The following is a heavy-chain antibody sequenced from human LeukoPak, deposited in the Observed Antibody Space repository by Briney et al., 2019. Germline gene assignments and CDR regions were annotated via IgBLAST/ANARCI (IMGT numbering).Heavy chain of an antibody. V-gene: IGHV3-30-3*01. CDR3: AREWVSSSHDAFDI. Sequence: PGRSLRLSCAASGFTFSSYAMHWVRQAPGKGLEWVAVISYDGSNKYYADSVKGRFTISRDNSKNTLYLQMNSLRAEDTAVYYCAREWVSSSHDAFDIWGQGTMVTVSS. CDR2: ISYDGSNK. D-gene: IGHD6-13*01. CDR1: GFTFSSYA. J-gene: IGHJ3*02.